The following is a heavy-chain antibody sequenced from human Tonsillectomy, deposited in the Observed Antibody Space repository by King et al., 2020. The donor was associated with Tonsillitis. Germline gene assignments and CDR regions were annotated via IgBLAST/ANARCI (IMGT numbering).Heavy chain of an antibody. V-gene: IGHV3-64D*06. CDR2: ISSDGRSP. CDR1: GFTFDNFP. J-gene: IGHJ3*01. D-gene: IGHD3-9*01. CDR3: VKSKTISATDAFDV. Sequence: VQLVESGGGLAQPGGSLRLCCSASGFTFDNFPMHWVRQAPGKGLEYVSFISSDGRSPYYADSVKGRFAISRDNSKNTVCLQMNTLRPQDTAVYFCVKSKTISATDAFDVWGQGTLVTVSS.